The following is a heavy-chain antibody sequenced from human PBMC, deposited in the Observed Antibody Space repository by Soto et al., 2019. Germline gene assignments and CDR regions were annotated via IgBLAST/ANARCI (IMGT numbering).Heavy chain of an antibody. CDR3: AREGEMPYYYYGLDV. CDR1: GYTFTTYG. D-gene: IGHD3-16*01. CDR2: ISGYNGHT. Sequence: QVQLVQSGAEVRKPGASVKVSCKASGYTFTTYGISWVRQAPGQGLEWMGWISGYNGHTNYAQKFQGRVTMTTDTSTSTVYMDLRRLRSDYTAGYYCAREGEMPYYYYGLDVWGQGTTVTVSS. V-gene: IGHV1-18*01. J-gene: IGHJ6*02.